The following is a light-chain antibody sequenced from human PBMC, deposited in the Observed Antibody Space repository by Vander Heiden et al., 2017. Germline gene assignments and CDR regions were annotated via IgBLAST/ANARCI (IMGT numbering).Light chain of an antibody. V-gene: IGKV1-5*03. J-gene: IGKJ2*01. Sequence: DIQMTQSPSTLPASVGDRVTITCRASQSISSWLAWYQQKPGKAPKLLIYKAYNLQSGVPSRFSSSGSGTEFTLTISSLQPDDFATYYCQQYNRPYTFGQGTKLEIK. CDR1: QSISSW. CDR3: QQYNRPYT. CDR2: KAY.